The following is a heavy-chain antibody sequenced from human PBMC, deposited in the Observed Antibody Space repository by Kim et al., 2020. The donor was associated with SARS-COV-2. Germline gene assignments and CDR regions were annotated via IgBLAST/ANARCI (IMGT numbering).Heavy chain of an antibody. V-gene: IGHV4-59*08. CDR3: ARGSAWYVY. Sequence: SETLSLTCTVSGGSISSYYWSWIRQPPGKGLEWIGYIYYSGSTNYNPSLRSRVTISVDTSRNQFSLRLTSVTAADTAVYYCARGSAWYVYWGQGALVTVS. CDR2: IYYSGST. D-gene: IGHD6-19*01. J-gene: IGHJ4*02. CDR1: GGSISSYY.